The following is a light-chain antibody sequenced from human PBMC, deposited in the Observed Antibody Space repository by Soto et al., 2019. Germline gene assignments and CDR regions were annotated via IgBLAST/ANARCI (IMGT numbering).Light chain of an antibody. CDR2: AAS. V-gene: IGKV3-20*01. CDR1: QSVSSSS. J-gene: IGKJ2*01. CDR3: QPYVGSPPVYT. Sequence: EIVLTQSPGTLSLSPGERATLSCRASQSVSSSSLAWYQQKPGQAPRLLIYAASNRASGIPGRFSGSGSGTDFTLTISRLEPEDFAVYYCQPYVGSPPVYTFGQGTKLEI.